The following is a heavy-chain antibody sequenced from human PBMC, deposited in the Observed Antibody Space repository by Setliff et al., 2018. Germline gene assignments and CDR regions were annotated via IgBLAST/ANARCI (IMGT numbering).Heavy chain of an antibody. J-gene: IGHJ3*02. CDR1: GYTFTGYY. D-gene: IGHD3-22*01. CDR3: ARDVFPYHYEGAFDI. CDR2: INPNSGGT. Sequence: ASVKVSCKASGYTFTGYYMHWVRQAPGQGLEWMGWINPNSGGTNYAQKFQGRVTMTRDTSISTAYMELSRLRFDDTAVYYCARDVFPYHYEGAFDIWGQGTMVTGSS. V-gene: IGHV1-2*02.